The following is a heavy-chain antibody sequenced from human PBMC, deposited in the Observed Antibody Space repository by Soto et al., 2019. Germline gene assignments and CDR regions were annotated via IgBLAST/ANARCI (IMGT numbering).Heavy chain of an antibody. CDR1: GFTFNSYG. CDR3: ARSAGKGGLAAPIDY. D-gene: IGHD6-13*01. J-gene: IGHJ4*02. Sequence: VQLVESGGGVVQPGRSLRLSCASSGFTFNSYGMHWVRQAPGKGLEWVAVIWYDGSNKYYADSVKGRFTISRDNSKNTLFLQMESLRAEDTAVYYCARSAGKGGLAAPIDYWGQGTLVTVSS. V-gene: IGHV3-33*01. CDR2: IWYDGSNK.